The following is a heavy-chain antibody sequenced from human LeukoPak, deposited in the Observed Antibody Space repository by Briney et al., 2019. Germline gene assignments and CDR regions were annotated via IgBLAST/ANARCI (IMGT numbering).Heavy chain of an antibody. Sequence: ASVKVSCKASGYRLTELAMHWVRQAPGKGLEWMGGFDPEVGETLYAQKFQGRVTMTEDTSTDTAHMELSSLKSEDTAVYFCAAFYYDSSRFSYYFDYWGQGTLVTVSS. V-gene: IGHV1-24*01. CDR3: AAFYYDSSRFSYYFDY. CDR2: FDPEVGET. CDR1: GYRLTELA. D-gene: IGHD3-22*01. J-gene: IGHJ4*02.